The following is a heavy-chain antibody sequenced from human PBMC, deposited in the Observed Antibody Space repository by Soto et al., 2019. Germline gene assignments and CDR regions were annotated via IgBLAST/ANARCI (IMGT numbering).Heavy chain of an antibody. CDR3: GPLSPDP. J-gene: IGHJ5*02. Sequence: QVQLVESGGGVVQPGRSLRLSCAASGFTFSSYGMHWVRQAPGKGLAWVAVISYDGSNKYYADSVKGRFTISRDNSKNTLYLQMNSLRAEDTAVYYCGPLSPDPWGQGTLVTVSS. D-gene: IGHD3-16*02. CDR1: GFTFSSYG. V-gene: IGHV3-30*03. CDR2: ISYDGSNK.